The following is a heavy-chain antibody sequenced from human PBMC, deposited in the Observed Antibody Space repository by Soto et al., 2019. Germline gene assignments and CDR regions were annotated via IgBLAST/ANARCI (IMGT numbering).Heavy chain of an antibody. D-gene: IGHD6-6*01. Sequence: SETLSLTCAVSGGSISSSNWWSWVRQPPGKGLEWIGEIYHSGSTYYNPSLKSRFTISRDNSKNQFSLKLSSVTAADTAVYYCARHTAGIAARPGYWFDPWGQGTLVTVSS. CDR3: ARHTAGIAARPGYWFDP. J-gene: IGHJ5*02. CDR1: GGSISSSNW. CDR2: IYHSGST. V-gene: IGHV4-4*02.